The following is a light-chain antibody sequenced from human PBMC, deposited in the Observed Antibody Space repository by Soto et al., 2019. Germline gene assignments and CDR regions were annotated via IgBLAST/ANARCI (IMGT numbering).Light chain of an antibody. V-gene: IGLV1-40*01. CDR1: SSNIGTGYN. CDR2: GNS. CDR3: QSYDSSLSGGV. Sequence: QSVLTQPPSVAGAPGQRVTISCTGISSNIGTGYNIHWYQQVPGTAPKLLIYGNSNRPSGVPDRFSGSKSGTSASLAITGLQAEDEADYYCQSYDSSLSGGVFGTGNKVTVL. J-gene: IGLJ1*01.